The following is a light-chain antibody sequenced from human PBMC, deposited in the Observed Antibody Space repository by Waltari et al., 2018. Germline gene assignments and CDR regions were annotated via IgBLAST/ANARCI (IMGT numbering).Light chain of an antibody. J-gene: IGLJ3*02. V-gene: IGLV3-21*02. CDR3: QVWDTSSDQVV. CDR2: DDS. CDR1: NIGTKS. Sequence: SYVLTQPPSVSVAPGQTARITCGGHNIGTKSVHWYQQKPGQAPALVVYDDSARPSGISERFSGSNSGNTATLTFTRVEAGDEADYYCQVWDTSSDQVVFGGGTKLTVL.